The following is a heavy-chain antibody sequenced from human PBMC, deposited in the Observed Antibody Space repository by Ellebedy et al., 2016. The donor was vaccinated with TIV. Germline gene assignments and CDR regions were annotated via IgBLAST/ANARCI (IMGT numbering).Heavy chain of an antibody. D-gene: IGHD3-10*01. CDR2: IHYTGST. CDR1: GGSISGYY. V-gene: IGHV4-59*08. CDR3: ARQVNYYGSGSYHDAFDI. J-gene: IGHJ3*02. Sequence: SETLSLTCAVSGGSISGYYWSWIRQPPGKGVEWIGYIHYTGSTNYNPSLKIRVTISVDTSENQFSLKLTSVTAADTAVYYCARQVNYYGSGSYHDAFDIWGQGTMVTVSS.